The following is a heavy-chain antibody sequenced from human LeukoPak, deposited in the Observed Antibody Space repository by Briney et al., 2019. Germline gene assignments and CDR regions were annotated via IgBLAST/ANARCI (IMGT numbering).Heavy chain of an antibody. D-gene: IGHD4-23*01. Sequence: SETLSLTCAVYGGSFSGYYWSWIRQPPGKGLEWIGEINHSGSTNYNPSLKSRVTISVDTSKNQFSLKLSSVTAADTAVYYCAISGGSRELDSWGQGTLVTASS. CDR1: GGSFSGYY. CDR3: AISGGSRELDS. V-gene: IGHV4-34*01. CDR2: INHSGST. J-gene: IGHJ4*02.